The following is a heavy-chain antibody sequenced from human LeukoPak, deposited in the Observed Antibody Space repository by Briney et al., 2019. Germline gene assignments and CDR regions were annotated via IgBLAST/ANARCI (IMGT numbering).Heavy chain of an antibody. V-gene: IGHV1-69*05. CDR2: IIPIFGTA. Sequence: RASVTVSYKASGGTFSSYAISWVRQAPGQGLEWMGGIIPIFGTANYAQKFQGRVTITTDESTSTAYMELSSLRSEDTAVYYCARDRSIAAAGTWFDPWGQGTLVTVSS. CDR1: GGTFSSYA. CDR3: ARDRSIAAAGTWFDP. J-gene: IGHJ5*02. D-gene: IGHD6-13*01.